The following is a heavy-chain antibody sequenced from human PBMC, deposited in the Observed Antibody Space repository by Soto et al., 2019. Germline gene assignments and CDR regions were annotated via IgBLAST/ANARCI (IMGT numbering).Heavy chain of an antibody. D-gene: IGHD2-2*01. CDR2: IYHSGST. Sequence: QLQLQESGSGLVKPSQTLSLTCAVSGGSISSGGYSWSWIRQPPGKGLEWIGYIYHSGSTYYNPSLKGRVTISVGRSKNQFPLKLSSVTAADTAVYYCARQPYQNDAFDIWGQGTMVTVSS. CDR1: GGSISSGGYS. V-gene: IGHV4-30-2*01. J-gene: IGHJ3*02. CDR3: ARQPYQNDAFDI.